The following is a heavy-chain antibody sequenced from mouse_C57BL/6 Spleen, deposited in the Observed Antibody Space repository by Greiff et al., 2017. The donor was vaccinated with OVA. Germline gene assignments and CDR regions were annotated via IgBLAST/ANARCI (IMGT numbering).Heavy chain of an antibody. J-gene: IGHJ3*01. Sequence: QVQLKQPGAELVRPGSSVKLSCKASGYTFTSYWMDWVKQRPGQGLEWIGNIYPSDSETHYNQKFKDKATLTVDKSSSTAYMQLSSLTSEDSAVYYCAHYDYDRFAYWGQGTLVTVSA. CDR1: GYTFTSYW. CDR2: IYPSDSET. CDR3: AHYDYDRFAY. D-gene: IGHD2-4*01. V-gene: IGHV1-61*01.